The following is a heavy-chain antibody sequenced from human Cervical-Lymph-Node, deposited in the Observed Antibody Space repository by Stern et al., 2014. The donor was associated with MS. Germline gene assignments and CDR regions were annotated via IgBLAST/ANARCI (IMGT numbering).Heavy chain of an antibody. CDR1: GFSLSTSGVG. J-gene: IGHJ4*02. Sequence: ESGPTLVKPTQTLTLTCTFSGFSLSTSGVGVGWIRQPPGKALEWLAVIYWDDDKRYTPSLRSRLTVTKDTSKNQVVLRMTNRDPVDTATYYCAHRGSGYARPYEFDYWGQGILVTVSS. CDR3: AHRGSGYARPYEFDY. D-gene: IGHD5-12*01. V-gene: IGHV2-5*02. CDR2: IYWDDDK.